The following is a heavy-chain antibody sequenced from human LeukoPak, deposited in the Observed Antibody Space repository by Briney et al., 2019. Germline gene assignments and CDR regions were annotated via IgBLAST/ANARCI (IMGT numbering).Heavy chain of an antibody. CDR1: GYNYLNYD. Sequence: GASVKVSCKASGYNYLNYDINWVRQAPGQGLEWMGWMNPNSGNTGYAQKSQGRVTITRNTSISTAYMELSSLRSDDTAVYFCARRTLERRAGSWFDPWGQGTLVTVSS. CDR2: MNPNSGNT. D-gene: IGHD3-3*01. J-gene: IGHJ5*02. V-gene: IGHV1-8*03. CDR3: ARRTLERRAGSWFDP.